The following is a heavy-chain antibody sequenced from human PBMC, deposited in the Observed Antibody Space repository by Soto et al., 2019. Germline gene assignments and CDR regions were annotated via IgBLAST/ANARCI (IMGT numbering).Heavy chain of an antibody. D-gene: IGHD3-10*01. J-gene: IGHJ5*02. V-gene: IGHV1-18*01. CDR2: ISAYNGNT. CDR3: ARGPQLTMVRGVILYHWFDP. Sequence: TSVKVSCEASGYSYTSYGISWVRQAPEQGLEWMGWISAYNGNTNYAQKLQGRVTMTTDTSTSTAYMELRSLRSDDTAVYYCARGPQLTMVRGVILYHWFDPWGQGTRVTVSS. CDR1: GYSYTSYG.